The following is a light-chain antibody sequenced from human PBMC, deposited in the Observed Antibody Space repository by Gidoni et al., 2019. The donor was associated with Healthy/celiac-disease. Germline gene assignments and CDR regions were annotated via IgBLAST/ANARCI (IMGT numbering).Light chain of an antibody. CDR1: QSLVYRDGNTF. CDR3: LQGTHWPRT. Sequence: DVVMSQSPLSLPVTLAQPASISCRSSQSLVYRDGNTFLNWFQQRPGHSTRRLIYKVSNRDSGVPDRFSGSGSGTDFTLKISRVEAEDVGVYYCLQGTHWPRTFGQGTKLEIK. V-gene: IGKV2-30*01. J-gene: IGKJ2*01. CDR2: KVS.